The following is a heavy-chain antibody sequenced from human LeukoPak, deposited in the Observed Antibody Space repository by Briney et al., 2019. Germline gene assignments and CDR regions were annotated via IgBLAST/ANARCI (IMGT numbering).Heavy chain of an antibody. J-gene: IGHJ6*02. CDR2: IYYSGST. D-gene: IGHD3-22*01. V-gene: IGHV4-59*01. Sequence: SETLSLTCTVSGVSISSYYWSWIRQPPGKGLEWIGYIYYSGSTNYNPSLKSRVTISVDTSKNQFSLKLSSVTAADTAVYYCARDHPLYYYDSSGYYYYYGMDVWGQGTTVTVSS. CDR3: ARDHPLYYYDSSGYYYYYGMDV. CDR1: GVSISSYY.